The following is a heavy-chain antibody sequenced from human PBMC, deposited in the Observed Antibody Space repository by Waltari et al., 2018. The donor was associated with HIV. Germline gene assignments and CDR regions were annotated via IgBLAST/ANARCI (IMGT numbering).Heavy chain of an antibody. CDR3: VRDDPGYLPIDY. V-gene: IGHV3-7*03. Sequence: VESGGGLVEPGGSLTLSCRTSGFTFHQYSMNWVRRRPGTCLECVASLKRDGTEPSYGDATEGRFTISRDNSANSVFLHIDRLKVEDTARYFCVRDDPGYLPIDYWGQGTVVTV. CDR2: LKRDGTEP. D-gene: IGHD6-25*01. CDR1: GFTFHQYS. J-gene: IGHJ4*02.